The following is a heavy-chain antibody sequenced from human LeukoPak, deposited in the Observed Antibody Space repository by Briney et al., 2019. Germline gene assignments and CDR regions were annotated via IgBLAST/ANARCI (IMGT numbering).Heavy chain of an antibody. CDR1: GFTFSSYW. J-gene: IGHJ3*02. D-gene: IGHD2-2*01. CDR3: ARAGDIVVVPAAMRGDAFDI. V-gene: IGHV3-7*01. Sequence: GGSLRLSCAASGFTFSSYWMSWVRQAPGKGLEWVPNIEQDGSEKYYVDSVKGRFTISRDNAKNSLYLQMNSLRAEDTAVYYCARAGDIVVVPAAMRGDAFDIWGQGTMVTVSS. CDR2: IEQDGSEK.